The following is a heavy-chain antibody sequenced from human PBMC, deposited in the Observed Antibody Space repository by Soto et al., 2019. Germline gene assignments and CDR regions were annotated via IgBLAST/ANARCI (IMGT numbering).Heavy chain of an antibody. CDR1: GFTFSNAW. CDR2: IKSKTDGGTT. V-gene: IGHV3-15*01. D-gene: IGHD5-12*01. CDR3: TTGVSSGYDFDY. Sequence: EVQLVESGGGLVKPGGSLRLSCAASGFTFSNAWMSWVHQAPGKGLEWVGRIKSKTDGGTTDYAAPVKGRFTISRDDSKNTLYLQMNSLKTEDTAVYYCTTGVSSGYDFDYWGQGTLVTVSS. J-gene: IGHJ4*02.